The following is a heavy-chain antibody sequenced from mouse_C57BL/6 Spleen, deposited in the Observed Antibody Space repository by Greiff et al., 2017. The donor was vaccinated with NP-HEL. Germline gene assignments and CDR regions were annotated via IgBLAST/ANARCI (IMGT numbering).Heavy chain of an antibody. V-gene: IGHV3-6*01. CDR1: GYSITSGYY. D-gene: IGHD2-1*01. Sequence: EVKVEESGPGLVKPSQSLSLTCSVTGYSITSGYYWNWNRRFPGNKLGWRGYIRYDGSNNYNPSLKNRISITRDTSKNQFFLKLNSVTTEDSATYCCAIVTAWFADWGQGTLVTVSA. CDR2: IRYDGSN. J-gene: IGHJ3*01. CDR3: AIVTAWFAD.